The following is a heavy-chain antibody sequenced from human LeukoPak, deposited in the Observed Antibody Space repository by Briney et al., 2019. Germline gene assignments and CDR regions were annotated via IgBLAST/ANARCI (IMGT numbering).Heavy chain of an antibody. CDR3: ARESWLHSFFDY. Sequence: PSETLSLTCTVSGGSISSYYWSWIRQPPGKGLEWIGYIYYSGSTNYNPSLKSRVAISVDMSKNQFSLKLSSVTAADTAVYYCARESWLHSFFDYWGQGTLVTVSS. CDR1: GGSISSYY. D-gene: IGHD5-24*01. V-gene: IGHV4-59*01. CDR2: IYYSGST. J-gene: IGHJ4*02.